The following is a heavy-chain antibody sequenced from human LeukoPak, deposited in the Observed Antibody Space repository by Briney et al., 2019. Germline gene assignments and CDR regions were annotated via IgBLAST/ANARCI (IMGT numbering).Heavy chain of an antibody. J-gene: IGHJ4*02. D-gene: IGHD3-22*01. CDR3: AKDIYYYDSSGPFDY. CDR2: ISGSGGST. V-gene: IGHV3-23*01. Sequence: GGSLRLSCAASGFTFSSYAMSWVRQAPGKGLEWVSAISGSGGSTYCADSVKGRFTISRDNSKNTLYLQMNSLRAEDTAVYYCAKDIYYYDSSGPFDYWGQGTLVTVSS. CDR1: GFTFSSYA.